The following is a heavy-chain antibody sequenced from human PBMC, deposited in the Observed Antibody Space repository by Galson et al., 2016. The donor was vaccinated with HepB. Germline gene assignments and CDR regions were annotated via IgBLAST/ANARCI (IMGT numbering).Heavy chain of an antibody. Sequence: SLRPSCAASGFKLSHYAIHWVRQGPDKGLEWVASIGTRRTTYYSDSVQGRFTISRDNSNNTLYLQMNGLRAEDTAVYYCAKERLVRRIFDHWGQGTLLTVSS. J-gene: IGHJ4*02. CDR1: GFKLSHYA. D-gene: IGHD1-1*01. CDR3: AKERLVRRIFDH. CDR2: IGTRRTT. V-gene: IGHV3-23*01.